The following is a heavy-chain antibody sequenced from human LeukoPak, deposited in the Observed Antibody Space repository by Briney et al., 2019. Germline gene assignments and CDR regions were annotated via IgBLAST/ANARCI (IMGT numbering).Heavy chain of an antibody. D-gene: IGHD3-10*01. CDR2: INPNSGGT. Sequence: ASVKVSCTASGYTFTGYYIHWVRQAPGQGLEWMGWINPNSGGTNYAQKFQGRVTMTRDTSISTAYTELSRLRSDATAVYYCARASITMVRGVRSWFDPWGQGTLVTVSS. CDR3: ARASITMVRGVRSWFDP. CDR1: GYTFTGYY. J-gene: IGHJ5*02. V-gene: IGHV1-2*02.